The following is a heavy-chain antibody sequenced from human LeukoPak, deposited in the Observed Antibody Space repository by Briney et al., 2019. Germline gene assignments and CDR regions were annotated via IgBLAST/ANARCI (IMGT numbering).Heavy chain of an antibody. CDR1: GFTFSSYE. CDR3: ANILWFGESG. D-gene: IGHD3-10*01. Sequence: PGGSLRLSCAASGFTFSSYEMNWVRQAPGKGLEWVSYISSSGSTIYYADSVKGRFTISGDNAKNSLYLQMNSLRAEDTAVYYCANILWFGESGWGQGTLVTVSS. J-gene: IGHJ4*02. V-gene: IGHV3-48*03. CDR2: ISSSGSTI.